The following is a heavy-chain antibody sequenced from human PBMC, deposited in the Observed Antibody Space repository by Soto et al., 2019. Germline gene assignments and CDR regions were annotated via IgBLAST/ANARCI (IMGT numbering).Heavy chain of an antibody. D-gene: IGHD2-2*01. CDR2: ISGGGSYI. J-gene: IGHJ6*02. Sequence: GGSLRLSCSASGFTFSDENMSWVRQVPGKGLEWVSGISGGGSYIFYADSVQGRFSISRDNPKNSLFLEMNSLRVEDTAVYYCARDSDCQSTSCFFHPHVWGQGTTVTVSS. V-gene: IGHV3-21*06. CDR3: ARDSDCQSTSCFFHPHV. CDR1: GFTFSDEN.